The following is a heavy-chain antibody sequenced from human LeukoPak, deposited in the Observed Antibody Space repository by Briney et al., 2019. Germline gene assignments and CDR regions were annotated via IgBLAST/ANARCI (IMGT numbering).Heavy chain of an antibody. D-gene: IGHD3-10*01. Sequence: ASVKVSCKASGYTFTSYDINWVRQATGQGLEWMGWMNPNSGNVGYAQKLQGRVTMTRNTSISTAYMELSSLGSEDTAVYYCARDYYGSGGFHYYYYMDVWGEGTTVTISS. V-gene: IGHV1-8*01. CDR2: MNPNSGNV. J-gene: IGHJ6*03. CDR1: GYTFTSYD. CDR3: ARDYYGSGGFHYYYYMDV.